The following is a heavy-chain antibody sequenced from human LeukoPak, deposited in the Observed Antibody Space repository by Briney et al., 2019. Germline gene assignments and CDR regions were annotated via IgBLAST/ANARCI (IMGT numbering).Heavy chain of an antibody. J-gene: IGHJ6*02. V-gene: IGHV4-39*01. CDR3: ANLGHIVVVPAAMKYYYYGMDV. Sequence: SETLSLTCTVSGGSISSNSYYWGWIRQPPGKGLEWIGSIYYSGSTYYNPSLKSRVTISVDTSKNQFSLKLSSVTAADTAVYYCANLGHIVVVPAAMKYYYYGMDVWGQGTTVTVSS. D-gene: IGHD2-2*01. CDR2: IYYSGST. CDR1: GGSISSNSYY.